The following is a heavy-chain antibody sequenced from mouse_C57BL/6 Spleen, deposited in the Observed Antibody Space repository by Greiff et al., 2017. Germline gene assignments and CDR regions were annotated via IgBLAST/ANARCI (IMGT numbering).Heavy chain of an antibody. Sequence: QVQLQQPGAELVKPGASVKMSCKASGYTFTSYWITWVKQRPGQGLEWIGDIYPGSGSTNYNEKFKSKATLTVDTSSSTAYMQLRSLTSEDSAVYYCARDYGSSYNFDYWGQGTTLTVSS. CDR3: ARDYGSSYNFDY. CDR1: GYTFTSYW. J-gene: IGHJ2*01. V-gene: IGHV1-55*01. CDR2: IYPGSGST. D-gene: IGHD1-1*01.